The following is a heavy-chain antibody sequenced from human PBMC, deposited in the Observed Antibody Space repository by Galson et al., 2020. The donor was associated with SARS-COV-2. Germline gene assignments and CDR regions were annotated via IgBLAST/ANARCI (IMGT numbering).Heavy chain of an antibody. D-gene: IGHD1-26*01. CDR3: ARDWEASQNIVIHCYYGMDV. CDR2: TYYRSKWYN. Sequence: SQTLSLTCAISGDSVSSNSAAWNWIRQSPSRGLEWLGRTYYRSKWYNDYAVSVKSRITINPDTSKNQFSLQLNSVTPEDTAVYYCARDWEASQNIVIHCYYGMDVWGQGTTVTVSS. CDR1: GDSVSSNSAA. J-gene: IGHJ6*02. V-gene: IGHV6-1*01.